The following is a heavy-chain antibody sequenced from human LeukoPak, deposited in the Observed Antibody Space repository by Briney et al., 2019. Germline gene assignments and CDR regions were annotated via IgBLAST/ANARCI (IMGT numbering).Heavy chain of an antibody. D-gene: IGHD2-2*01. CDR2: ISYDGSNK. CDR1: GFTFSSYG. Sequence: PGGSLRLSCAASGFTFSSYGMHWVRQAPGKGLEWVAVISYDGSNKYYADSVKGRFTISRDNSKNTLYLQMNSLRAEDTAVYYCAKDSGWVVVVPAAIDYWGQGTLVTVSS. J-gene: IGHJ4*02. CDR3: AKDSGWVVVVPAAIDY. V-gene: IGHV3-30*18.